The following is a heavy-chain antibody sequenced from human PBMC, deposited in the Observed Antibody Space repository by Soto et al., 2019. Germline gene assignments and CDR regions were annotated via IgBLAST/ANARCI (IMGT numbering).Heavy chain of an antibody. J-gene: IGHJ4*02. V-gene: IGHV1-69*12. D-gene: IGHD6-6*01. CDR2: IIPIFGTA. Sequence: QVQLVQSGAEVKKPGSSVKVSCKASGGTFSSYAISWVRQAPGQGLEWMGGIIPIFGTANYAQKFQGRVTXXAXEXTSTAYMELSSLRSEDTAVYYGARAGLYSSSAWFDYWGQGTLVTVSS. CDR3: ARAGLYSSSAWFDY. CDR1: GGTFSSYA.